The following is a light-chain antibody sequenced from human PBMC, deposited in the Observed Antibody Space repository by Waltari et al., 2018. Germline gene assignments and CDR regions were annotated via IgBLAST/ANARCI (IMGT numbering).Light chain of an antibody. J-gene: IGLJ2*01. Sequence: SYELTQPPSVSVSPVQTASITCSGAKLGDKYACWYQQKPGQSPVLVIYQDSKRPSGIPERFSGSNSGNTATLTISGTQAMDEADYYCQAWDSSTAVFGGGTKLTVL. CDR2: QDS. CDR1: KLGDKY. V-gene: IGLV3-1*01. CDR3: QAWDSSTAV.